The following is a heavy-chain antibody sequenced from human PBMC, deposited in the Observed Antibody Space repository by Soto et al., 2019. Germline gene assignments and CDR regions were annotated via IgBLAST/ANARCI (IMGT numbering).Heavy chain of an antibody. CDR2: IYYSGIS. CDR3: AKHGLTAYMAYYFDL. CDR1: GGSISSPHDY. Sequence: SETLSLTCTVSGGSISSPHDYWGWIRQSPGRGLEWIASIYYSGISYYNPSLKSRITISVDTSKNQFSLNLTSVTAADTALYYCAKHGLTAYMAYYFDLWGRGTLVTVSS. J-gene: IGHJ4*02. V-gene: IGHV4-39*01. D-gene: IGHD3-16*01.